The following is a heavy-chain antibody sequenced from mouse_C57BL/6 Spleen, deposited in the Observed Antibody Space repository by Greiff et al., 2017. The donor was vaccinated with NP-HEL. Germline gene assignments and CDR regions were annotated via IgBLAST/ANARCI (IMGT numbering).Heavy chain of an antibody. CDR1: GFSLTSYG. CDR2: IWSDGST. J-gene: IGHJ2*01. CDR3: ARHGDYGSSPYYFDY. V-gene: IGHV2-6-1*01. Sequence: QVQLKESGPGLVAPSQSLSITCTVSGFSLTSYGVHWVRQPPGKGLEWLVVIWSDGSTTYNSALKSRLSISKDNSKSQVFLKMNSLQTDDTAMYYCARHGDYGSSPYYFDYWGQGTTLTVSS. D-gene: IGHD1-1*01.